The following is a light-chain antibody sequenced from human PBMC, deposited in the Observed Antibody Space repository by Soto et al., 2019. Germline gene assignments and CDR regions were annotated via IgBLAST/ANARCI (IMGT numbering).Light chain of an antibody. J-gene: IGKJ5*01. V-gene: IGKV3D-20*02. Sequence: EIVLTQSPGTLSLSPGERATLSFVASHSVSNNYLAWYQQKPGQAPRLLIYGASNRATGIPDRFSGSGSGTDFTLTISSLEPEDSAVYYCQQRHMWPITFGQGTRLEIK. CDR3: QQRHMWPIT. CDR1: HSVSNNY. CDR2: GAS.